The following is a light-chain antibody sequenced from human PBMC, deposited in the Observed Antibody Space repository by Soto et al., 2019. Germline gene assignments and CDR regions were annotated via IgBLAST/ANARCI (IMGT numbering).Light chain of an antibody. CDR2: AAS. CDR3: QQYNTYRWT. Sequence: DTQMTQSPSTLSASVGDRVTITCRASQSVSMWLAWYQQKSGKAPRLLIYAASELESGVPSRFSGSGSGTEFTLTISSLQPEDAATYYCQQYNTYRWTFGLGTKV. CDR1: QSVSMW. V-gene: IGKV1-5*01. J-gene: IGKJ1*01.